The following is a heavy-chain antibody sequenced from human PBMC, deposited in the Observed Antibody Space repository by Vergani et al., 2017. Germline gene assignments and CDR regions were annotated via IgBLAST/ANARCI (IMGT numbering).Heavy chain of an antibody. J-gene: IGHJ3*02. CDR2: IIPILGIA. CDR3: ARPSGSYYRRGIGAFDI. Sequence: QVQLVQSGAEVKKPGSSVKVSCKASGGTFSSYTISWVRQAPGQGLEWMGRIIPILGIANYAQKFQGRVTITADKSTSTAYMELSSLRSEDTAVYYCARPSGSYYRRGIGAFDIWGQGTMVTISS. CDR1: GGTFSSYT. V-gene: IGHV1-69*02. D-gene: IGHD1-26*01.